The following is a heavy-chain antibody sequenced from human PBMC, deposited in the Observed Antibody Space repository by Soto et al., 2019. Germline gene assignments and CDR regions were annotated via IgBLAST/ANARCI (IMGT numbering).Heavy chain of an antibody. CDR2: ISSSSSYI. Sequence: EVQLVESGGGLVKPGGSLRLSCAASGFTFSSYNMNWVRQAPGKGLECVSSISSSSSYIYYADSVKGRFTISRDNAKNSLYLQMNSRRAEDTAVYYCARSAGDYYGMDVWGQGTTVTVSS. CDR1: GFTFSSYN. J-gene: IGHJ6*02. V-gene: IGHV3-21*01. D-gene: IGHD3-10*01. CDR3: ARSAGDYYGMDV.